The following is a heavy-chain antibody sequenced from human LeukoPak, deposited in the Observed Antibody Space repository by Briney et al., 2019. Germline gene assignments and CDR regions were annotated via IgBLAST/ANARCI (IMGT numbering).Heavy chain of an antibody. J-gene: IGHJ4*02. V-gene: IGHV3-23*01. Sequence: HGGSLRLSCAASGFTFSSYAMSWVRQAPGKGLEWVSAISGSGTNTYYADSVKGRFTISRDNSKNTLCLEMNSLRAEDTAVYYCAKDLVANEYWGQGTLVTVSS. CDR3: AKDLVANEY. D-gene: IGHD5-12*01. CDR2: ISGSGTNT. CDR1: GFTFSSYA.